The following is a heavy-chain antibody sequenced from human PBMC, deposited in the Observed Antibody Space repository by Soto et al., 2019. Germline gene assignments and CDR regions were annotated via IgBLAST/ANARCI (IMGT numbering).Heavy chain of an antibody. CDR1: GYTFTGYY. Sequence: QVQLVQSGAEVKKPGASVKVSCKASGYTFTGYYMHWVRQAPGQGLEWMGWINPNSGGTNYAQKFQGWVTMTRDTSISKAYMELSRLRSDDTAVYYCATAITMVRGVIPLYYYYGMDVWGQGTTVTVSS. CDR3: ATAITMVRGVIPLYYYYGMDV. CDR2: INPNSGGT. D-gene: IGHD3-10*01. J-gene: IGHJ6*02. V-gene: IGHV1-2*04.